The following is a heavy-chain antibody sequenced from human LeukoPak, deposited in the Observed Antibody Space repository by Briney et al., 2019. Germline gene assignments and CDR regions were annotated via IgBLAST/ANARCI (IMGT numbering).Heavy chain of an antibody. V-gene: IGHV3-74*01. D-gene: IGHD3-16*01. CDR1: GFPFSAYW. CDR3: AKDMTGPDDS. Sequence: PGGSLRLSCAASGFPFSAYWVHWVRQAPGKGLVWVSRINTDGTYTSYADSVKGRFTISRDNAQNTLFLQMTSLRVEDTAVYYCAKDMTGPDDSWGPGTLVTVPS. J-gene: IGHJ4*02. CDR2: INTDGTYT.